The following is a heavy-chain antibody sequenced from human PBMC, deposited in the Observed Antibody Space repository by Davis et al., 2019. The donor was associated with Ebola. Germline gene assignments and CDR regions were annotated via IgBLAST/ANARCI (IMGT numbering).Heavy chain of an antibody. CDR2: ISAYNGNT. V-gene: IGHV1-18*01. J-gene: IGHJ3*02. Sequence: ASVKVSCKASGYTFTSYGISWVRQAPGQGLEWMGWISAYNGNTNYAQKLQGRVTMTTDTSTRTAYMELRSLRSDDTAVYYCATPGITMIGGAFDIWGQGTMVTVSS. CDR1: GYTFTSYG. CDR3: ATPGITMIGGAFDI. D-gene: IGHD3-22*01.